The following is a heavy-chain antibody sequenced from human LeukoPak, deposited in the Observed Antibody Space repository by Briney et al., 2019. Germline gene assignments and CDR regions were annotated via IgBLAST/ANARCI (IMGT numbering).Heavy chain of an antibody. Sequence: SVKVSCKASGGTFSSYAISGVRQAPGQGVEWMGGIIPIFGTANYEQKFQGRVAITTDESTSTAYMELSSLRSEDTAVYYCARDSQCGYSSRSGLFNWLDPWGQGTLVTVSS. D-gene: IGHD5-18*01. J-gene: IGHJ5*02. V-gene: IGHV1-69*05. CDR1: GGTFSSYA. CDR3: ARDSQCGYSSRSGLFNWLDP. CDR2: IIPIFGTA.